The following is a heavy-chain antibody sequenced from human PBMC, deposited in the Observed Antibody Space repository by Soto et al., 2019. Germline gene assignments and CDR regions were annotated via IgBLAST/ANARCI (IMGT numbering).Heavy chain of an antibody. CDR1: GGTFSSYA. V-gene: IGHV1-69*13. J-gene: IGHJ3*02. CDR2: IIPIFGTA. Sequence: ASVKVSCKASGGTFSSYAISWVRQAPGQGLEWMGGIIPIFGTANYAQKFQGRVTITADESTSTAYMELSSLRSEDTAVYYCAKIRGNSTGAFDIWGQGTMVTVSS. D-gene: IGHD2-21*01. CDR3: AKIRGNSTGAFDI.